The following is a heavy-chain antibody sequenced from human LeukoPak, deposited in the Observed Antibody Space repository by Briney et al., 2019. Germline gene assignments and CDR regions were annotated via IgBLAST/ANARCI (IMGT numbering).Heavy chain of an antibody. V-gene: IGHV3-30*04. Sequence: GRSLRLSCAASGFILSSYTLHWVRQAPGKGLVWVAVISYDGNNKNYADSVKGRFTISRDNSKNTLYLQMNSLRAEDTAVYYCAKDGDTATYYYYYYGMDVWGQGTTVTVSS. CDR1: GFILSSYT. CDR2: ISYDGNNK. J-gene: IGHJ6*02. D-gene: IGHD5-18*01. CDR3: AKDGDTATYYYYYYGMDV.